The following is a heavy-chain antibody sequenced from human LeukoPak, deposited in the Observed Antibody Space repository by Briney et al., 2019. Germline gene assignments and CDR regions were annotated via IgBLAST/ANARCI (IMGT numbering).Heavy chain of an antibody. CDR3: ARGQWFGELLYY. J-gene: IGHJ4*02. Sequence: GASVKVSCKASGYILTDYYMHWVRQAPGQELGWMGRINPNSGGTNYAQKFQGRVTMTRDTSISTAYTELSSLRSEDTAVYYCARGQWFGELLYYWGQGTLATVSS. CDR1: GYILTDYY. D-gene: IGHD3-10*01. V-gene: IGHV1/OR15-1*01. CDR2: INPNSGGT.